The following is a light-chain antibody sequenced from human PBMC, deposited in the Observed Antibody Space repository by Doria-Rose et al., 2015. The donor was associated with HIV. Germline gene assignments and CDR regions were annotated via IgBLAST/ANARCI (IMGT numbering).Light chain of an antibody. Sequence: QAVVTQEPSSSVSLGGTVTLTCGLTSGPVTGAYYPSWHQQTPGQAPRTLIYNTYSLSSGVSDRFSVSILGNKAALTISGAQADDESDYYCVLYMGSGIWMFGGGTELTVL. J-gene: IGLJ3*02. CDR2: NTY. V-gene: IGLV8-61*01. CDR1: SGPVTGAYY. CDR3: VLYMGSGIWM.